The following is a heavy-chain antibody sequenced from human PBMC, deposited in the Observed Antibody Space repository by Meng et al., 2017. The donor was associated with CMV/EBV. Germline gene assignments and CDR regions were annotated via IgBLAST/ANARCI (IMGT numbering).Heavy chain of an antibody. J-gene: IGHJ5*02. V-gene: IGHV1-46*01. CDR2: INPSGGST. D-gene: IGHD6-6*01. CDR3: AGEEGIAARSDWFDP. CDR1: GYTFTSYY. Sequence: QGQRGQSGAEVKKPGASVKVSCKASGYTFTSYYMHWVRQAPGQGLEWMGIINPSGGSTSYAQKFQGRVTMTRDTSTSTVYMELSSLRSEDTAVYYCAGEEGIAARSDWFDPWGQGTLVTVSS.